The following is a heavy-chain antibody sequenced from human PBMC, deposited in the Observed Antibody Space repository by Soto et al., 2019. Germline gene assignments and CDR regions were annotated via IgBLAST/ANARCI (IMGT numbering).Heavy chain of an antibody. Sequence: EVQLLESGGGLVQPGGFLRLSCAASGLTFSNYAMSWVRQAPGKGLEWVSSIGGRGDNTYDAESVEGRFTISRDISKNALYLHMNSLRVDVTAIYYWANYYDSSGYPHGFFQHWGQGILVTVSS. CDR3: ANYYDSSGYPHGFFQH. CDR1: GLTFSNYA. CDR2: IGGRGDNT. V-gene: IGHV3-23*01. D-gene: IGHD3-22*01. J-gene: IGHJ1*01.